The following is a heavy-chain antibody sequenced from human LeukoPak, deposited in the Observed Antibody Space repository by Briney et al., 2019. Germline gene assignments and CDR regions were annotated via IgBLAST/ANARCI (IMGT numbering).Heavy chain of an antibody. D-gene: IGHD6-19*01. CDR2: ISAYNGNT. V-gene: IGHV1-18*01. CDR1: GYTFTSYG. Sequence: GASVKVSCKASGYTFTSYGISWVRQAPGQGLEWMGWISAYNGNTNYAQKLQGRVTMTTDTSTSTAYMELRSLRSDDTAVYYCAREAHLVAGTLGFDYWGQGTLVTVSS. J-gene: IGHJ4*02. CDR3: AREAHLVAGTLGFDY.